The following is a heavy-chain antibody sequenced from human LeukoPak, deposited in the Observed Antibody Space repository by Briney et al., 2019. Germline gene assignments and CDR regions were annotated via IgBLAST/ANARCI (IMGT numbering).Heavy chain of an antibody. CDR2: ISGSGGRT. J-gene: IGHJ4*02. V-gene: IGHV3-23*01. CDR3: ASKIGGYCSSTSCSND. D-gene: IGHD2-2*03. Sequence: GGSLRLSCAASGFTFSSYAMSWVRQAPGKGLEWVSAISGSGGRTYYADSVKGRFTISRDNSKNTLYLQMNSLRAEDTAVYYCASKIGGYCSSTSCSNDWGQGTLVTVSS. CDR1: GFTFSSYA.